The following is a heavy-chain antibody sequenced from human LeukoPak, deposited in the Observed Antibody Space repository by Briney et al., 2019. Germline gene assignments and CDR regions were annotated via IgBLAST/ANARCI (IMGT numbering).Heavy chain of an antibody. CDR3: AKARGFCSGGSCYNPFDP. CDR1: GFTFSSYA. CDR2: ISGSDGST. Sequence: PGGSLRLSCAASGFTFSSYAMSRVRQAPGKGLEWVSGISGSDGSTYYADSVKGRFIISRDNSKNTLYVQMNSLRAEDTAVYYCAKARGFCSGGSCYNPFDPWGQGTLVTVSS. D-gene: IGHD2-15*01. V-gene: IGHV3-23*01. J-gene: IGHJ5*02.